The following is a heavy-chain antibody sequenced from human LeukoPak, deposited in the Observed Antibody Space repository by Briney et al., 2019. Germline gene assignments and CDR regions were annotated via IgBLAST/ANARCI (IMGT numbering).Heavy chain of an antibody. V-gene: IGHV3-11*01. CDR1: GFTFSDHY. D-gene: IGHD3-10*01. Sequence: GGSLRLSCAASGFTFSDHYMSWIRQAPGKGLEWVSYISDTGFIIYYADSVKGRFTISRDNSKNTLYLQMNSLRAEDTAVYYCARGGGSGSYYNVAFDYWGQGTLVTVSS. CDR2: ISDTGFII. J-gene: IGHJ4*02. CDR3: ARGGGSGSYYNVAFDY.